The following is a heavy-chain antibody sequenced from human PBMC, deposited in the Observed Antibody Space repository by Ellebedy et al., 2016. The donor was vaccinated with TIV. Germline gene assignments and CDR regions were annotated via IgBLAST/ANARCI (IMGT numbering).Heavy chain of an antibody. CDR1: GFTFSNYN. D-gene: IGHD2-15*01. Sequence: GESLKISCVGSGFTFSNYNMNWVRPSPGKGLEWVSYIRRTGSDKYYAESLKGRFTISRDNAQDTLFLQMNSLRAEDKAVYFCSRGWSTPDSWGQGTLVIVSS. CDR3: SRGWSTPDS. V-gene: IGHV3-48*01. J-gene: IGHJ4*02. CDR2: IRRTGSDK.